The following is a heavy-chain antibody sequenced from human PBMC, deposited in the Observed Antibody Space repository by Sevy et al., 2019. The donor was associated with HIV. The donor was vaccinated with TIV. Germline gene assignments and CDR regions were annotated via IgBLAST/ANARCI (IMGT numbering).Heavy chain of an antibody. CDR2: ISGLNNYI. CDR3: ASGSLDSTGYPFDY. D-gene: IGHD3-22*01. CDR1: GFTFSSYS. Sequence: GGSLRLSCAASGFTFSSYSMNWVRQAPGKGLEWVSSISGLNNYIYYADSVKGRFTISRDNAKNSLYLQMNSLRAEDTAVYYCASGSLDSTGYPFDYWGQGTLVTVSS. V-gene: IGHV3-21*01. J-gene: IGHJ4*02.